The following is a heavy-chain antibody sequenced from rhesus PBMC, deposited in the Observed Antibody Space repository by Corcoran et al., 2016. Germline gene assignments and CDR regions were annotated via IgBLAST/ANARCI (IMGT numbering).Heavy chain of an antibody. CDR1: GGSISSSY. Sequence: QLQLQESGPGLVQPSETLSVTCAVSGGSISSSYWSWIRQAPGKGLEWIGYIYGSGSSTNYNPSLKSRVTLSVDTSKNQLSLKLSSVTAADTAVYYCASYPEVYWGQGVLVTVSS. CDR2: IYGSGSST. J-gene: IGHJ4*01. CDR3: ASYPEVY. D-gene: IGHD3-9*01. V-gene: IGHV4-169*02.